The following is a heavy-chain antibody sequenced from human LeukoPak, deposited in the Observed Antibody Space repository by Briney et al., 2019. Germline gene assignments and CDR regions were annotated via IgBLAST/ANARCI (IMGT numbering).Heavy chain of an antibody. J-gene: IGHJ3*02. V-gene: IGHV4-59*07. Sequence: PSDTLSLTCTVSGGSIKGYHWSWIRQPPGQGLEWIGYIYSNEATEYKPSLKGRVTISGDTFKNQFSLELSSVSAADTAIYYCAGRTEFRIGRQGTVVMVSS. CDR1: GGSIKGYH. CDR3: AGRTEFRI. CDR2: IYSNEAT. D-gene: IGHD3/OR15-3a*01.